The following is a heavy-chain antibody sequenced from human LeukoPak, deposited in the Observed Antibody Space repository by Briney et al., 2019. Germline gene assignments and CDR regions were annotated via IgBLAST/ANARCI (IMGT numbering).Heavy chain of an antibody. CDR2: IYSGGGT. J-gene: IGHJ6*02. V-gene: IGHV3-66*04. CDR1: GFTVSSNY. CDR3: ARHDYDSSGYYGYYGMDV. D-gene: IGHD3-22*01. Sequence: GGSLRLSCAASGFTVSSNYMSWVRQAPGKGLEWVSVIYSGGGTYYADSVKGRSTISRDNSKNTLYLQMNSLRAEDTAVYYCARHDYDSSGYYGYYGMDVWGQGTTVTVSS.